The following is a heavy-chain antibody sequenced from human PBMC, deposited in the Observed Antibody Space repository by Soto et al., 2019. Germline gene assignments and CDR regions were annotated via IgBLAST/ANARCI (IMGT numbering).Heavy chain of an antibody. Sequence: ASVKVSFKVSGYTLTELSMHWVRQAPGKGLEWMGGFDPEDGETIYAQKFQGRVTMTEDTSTDTAYMELSSLRSEDTAVYYCATSRITIFGVVIIRYFDYWGQGTLVTVSS. J-gene: IGHJ4*02. CDR2: FDPEDGET. CDR3: ATSRITIFGVVIIRYFDY. D-gene: IGHD3-3*01. V-gene: IGHV1-24*01. CDR1: GYTLTELS.